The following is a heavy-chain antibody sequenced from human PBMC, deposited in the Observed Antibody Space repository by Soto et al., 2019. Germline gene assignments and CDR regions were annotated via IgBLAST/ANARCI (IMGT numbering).Heavy chain of an antibody. V-gene: IGHV3-7*03. J-gene: IGHJ5*02. Sequence: EVQLVESGGGLVQPGGSLRLSCADSGFILRNYWMSWVRQAPGMGLQWVASIKEDGSEEYYVDPVKGRFTISRENAKNPLYLQMNSLRAEDTAVYYCARYRSLDPWGQGILVTVSS. CDR1: GFILRNYW. D-gene: IGHD3-16*02. CDR3: ARYRSLDP. CDR2: IKEDGSEE.